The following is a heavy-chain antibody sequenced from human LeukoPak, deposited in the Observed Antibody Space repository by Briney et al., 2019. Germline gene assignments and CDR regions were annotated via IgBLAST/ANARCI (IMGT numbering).Heavy chain of an antibody. CDR3: AKKYGGNPGHAFDI. CDR2: ITGPGDST. V-gene: IGHV3-23*01. CDR1: GFSFSDNA. D-gene: IGHD4-23*01. Sequence: PGGSLRLSCAASGFSFSDNAMNWVRQAPGKGLEWVSTITGPGDSTYFAGSVKGRFTISRDNSKTTLYLQMNSLRAEDTAVYYCAKKYGGNPGHAFDIWGQGTMVTVSS. J-gene: IGHJ3*02.